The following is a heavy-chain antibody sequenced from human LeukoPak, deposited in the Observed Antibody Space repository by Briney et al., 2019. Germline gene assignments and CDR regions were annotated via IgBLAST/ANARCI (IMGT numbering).Heavy chain of an antibody. J-gene: IGHJ4*02. V-gene: IGHV4-4*07. D-gene: IGHD3-10*01. CDR3: ARGVYGSGDY. CDR1: GGSISSYY. Sequence: PSETLSLTCTVSGGSISSYYWSWIRQLGGKGREWIGRIYSSGSTNYNPSLKSRVTMSVDTSKNQFSLKLTSVTAADTAVYYCARGVYGSGDYWGQGTLVTVSS. CDR2: IYSSGST.